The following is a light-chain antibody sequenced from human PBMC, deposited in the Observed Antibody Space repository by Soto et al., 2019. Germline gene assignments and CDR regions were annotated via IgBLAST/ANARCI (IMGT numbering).Light chain of an antibody. CDR3: HHYGKSPIYT. V-gene: IGKV3-20*01. Sequence: EIVLTQSPGTLSLSPAATATLSCRASQSVSGNYLAWFQQKSGQAPRLLIYGAASRATGIPDRFSGSGSGTDFTLTITRLEPEDFAVYYCHHYGKSPIYTFGPGTKVDIK. CDR1: QSVSGNY. CDR2: GAA. J-gene: IGKJ3*01.